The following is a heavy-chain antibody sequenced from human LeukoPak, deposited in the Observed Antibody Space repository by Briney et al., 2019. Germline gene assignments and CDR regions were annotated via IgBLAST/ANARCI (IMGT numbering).Heavy chain of an antibody. V-gene: IGHV3-30*18. Sequence: GGSLRLSRAASGFTFSSYGMHWVRQAPGKGLEWVAVISYDGSNKYYADSVKGRFTISRDNSKNTLYLQMNSLRAEDTAVYYCAKGVGATLDYWGQGTLVTVSS. CDR1: GFTFSSYG. CDR3: AKGVGATLDY. CDR2: ISYDGSNK. J-gene: IGHJ4*02. D-gene: IGHD1-26*01.